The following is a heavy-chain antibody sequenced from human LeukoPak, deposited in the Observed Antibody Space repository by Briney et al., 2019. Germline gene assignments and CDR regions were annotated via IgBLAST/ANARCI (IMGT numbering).Heavy chain of an antibody. CDR2: IYYSGST. V-gene: IGHV4-59*01. CDR1: GGSISSYY. D-gene: IGHD2-8*01. CDR3: ARVGIGYCTNGVCYTGPVGRDWYFDL. J-gene: IGHJ2*01. Sequence: SGTLSLTCTVSGGSISSYYWSWIRQPPGKGLEWIGYIYYSGSTNYNPSLKSRVTISVDTSKNQFSLKLSSVTAADTAVYYCARVGIGYCTNGVCYTGPVGRDWYFDLWGRGTLVTVSS.